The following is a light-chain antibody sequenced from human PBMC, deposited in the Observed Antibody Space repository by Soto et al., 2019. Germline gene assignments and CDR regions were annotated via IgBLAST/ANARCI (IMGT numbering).Light chain of an antibody. CDR1: ENVRTF. Sequence: EVVLTQSPATLSLSPGERATLSCRASENVRTFVDWYQQKPGQAPRLLIYGASNRATGIPARFSGSGSGTDFTLTISDLEPEDFAIYYCQQYNNWARWTFGQGTKLEIK. J-gene: IGKJ2*01. CDR3: QQYNNWARWT. V-gene: IGKV3-11*01. CDR2: GAS.